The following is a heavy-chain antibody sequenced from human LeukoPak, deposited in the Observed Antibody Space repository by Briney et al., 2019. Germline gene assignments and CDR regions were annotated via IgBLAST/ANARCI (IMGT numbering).Heavy chain of an antibody. J-gene: IGHJ4*02. CDR2: IWSDGSND. CDR3: ARDPSGSGWSLSD. CDR1: GFNFGSDA. D-gene: IGHD6-19*01. Sequence: PGGSLRLSCTASGFNFGSDAMHWVRQAPGKGLEWVAFIWSDGSNDHYADSVKGRFTISRGNSKNTVCLQMNSLRVEDTAVYYCARDPSGSGWSLSDWGQGTPVTVSS. V-gene: IGHV3-33*01.